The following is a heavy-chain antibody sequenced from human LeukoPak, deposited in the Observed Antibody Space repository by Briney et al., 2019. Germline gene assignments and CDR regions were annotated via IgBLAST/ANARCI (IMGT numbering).Heavy chain of an antibody. V-gene: IGHV1-69*06. CDR2: IIPIFGTA. CDR3: ANGVRFLEWLDPSLPYYYMDV. Sequence: SVKVSCKASGGTFSSYAISWVRQAPGQGLEWMGGIIPIFGTANYAQKFQGRVTITADKSTSTAYMELSSLRSEDTAVYYCANGVRFLEWLDPSLPYYYMDVWGKGTTVTVSS. J-gene: IGHJ6*03. CDR1: GGTFSSYA. D-gene: IGHD3-3*01.